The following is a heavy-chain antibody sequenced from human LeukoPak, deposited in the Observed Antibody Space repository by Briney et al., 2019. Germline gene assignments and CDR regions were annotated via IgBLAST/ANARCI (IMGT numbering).Heavy chain of an antibody. Sequence: SVKDSRMASGGTLSSYTISWVRPAPGRGGEWMGSIFPILGVANYAQKLQGGVTLPPDKPTSTAYKELSSLRFQDTAVYYCAREAGIVVAGYYGMDVWDQGPTATVS. J-gene: IGHJ6*02. CDR3: AREAGIVVAGYYGMDV. D-gene: IGHD2-2*01. CDR1: GGTLSSYT. V-gene: IGHV1-69*04. CDR2: IFPILGVA.